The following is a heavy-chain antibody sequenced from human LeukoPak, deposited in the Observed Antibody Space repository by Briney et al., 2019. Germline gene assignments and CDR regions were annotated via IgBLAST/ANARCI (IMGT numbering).Heavy chain of an antibody. CDR1: GGSISSYY. Sequence: PSETLSLTCTVSGGSISSYYWSWIRQPPGKGLEWIGYIYYSGSTNYNPSLKSRVTISVDTSKNQFSLKLSSVTAADTAVYYCASSNYYDSSGHYYHWGQGTLVTVSS. V-gene: IGHV4-59*01. CDR3: ASSNYYDSSGHYYH. CDR2: IYYSGST. D-gene: IGHD3-22*01. J-gene: IGHJ5*02.